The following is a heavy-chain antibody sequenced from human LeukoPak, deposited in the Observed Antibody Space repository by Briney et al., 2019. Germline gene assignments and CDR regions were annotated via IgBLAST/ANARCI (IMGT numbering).Heavy chain of an antibody. D-gene: IGHD2-15*01. Sequence: GGSLRLSCAASGFTFSSYSMNWVRQAPGKGVEWLSSISSSSSYIYYADSVKGRFTISRDNAKNSLYLQMNSLRAEDTAVYYCASAPIGYCSGGSCVHWGQGTLVTVSS. V-gene: IGHV3-21*01. J-gene: IGHJ4*02. CDR3: ASAPIGYCSGGSCVH. CDR1: GFTFSSYS. CDR2: ISSSSSYI.